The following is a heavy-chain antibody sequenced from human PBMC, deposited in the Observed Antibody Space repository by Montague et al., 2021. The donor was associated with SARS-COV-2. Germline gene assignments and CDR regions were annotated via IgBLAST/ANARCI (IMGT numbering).Heavy chain of an antibody. Sequence: SETLSLTCTVSGGSMSDYYWTWIRQPPGKGPEWIGSIYDSGSTYYNPSLKSRVTISVDTSKNHFSLKLSSVTAADTAVYYCARRGRKLLPVATTIGGFDIWGQGTMVTVSS. J-gene: IGHJ3*02. V-gene: IGHV4-59*05. D-gene: IGHD5-12*01. CDR1: GGSMSDYY. CDR3: ARRGRKLLPVATTIGGFDI. CDR2: IYDSGST.